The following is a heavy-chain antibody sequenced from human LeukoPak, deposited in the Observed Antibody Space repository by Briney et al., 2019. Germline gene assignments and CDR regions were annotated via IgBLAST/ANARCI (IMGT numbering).Heavy chain of an antibody. Sequence: GGSLRLSCAASGFTFSSYSMNWVRQAPGKGLEWVSSISSSSSYIYYADSVKGRFTISRDNAKNSLYLQMNSLRAEDTAVYYCARGNPVSTIFGVDPRYYYMDVWGKGTTVTVSS. CDR1: GFTFSSYS. J-gene: IGHJ6*03. D-gene: IGHD3-3*01. CDR2: ISSSSSYI. V-gene: IGHV3-21*01. CDR3: ARGNPVSTIFGVDPRYYYMDV.